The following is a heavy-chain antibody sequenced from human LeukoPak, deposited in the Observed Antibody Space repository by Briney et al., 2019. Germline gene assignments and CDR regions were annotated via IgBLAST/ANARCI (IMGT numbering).Heavy chain of an antibody. D-gene: IGHD3-16*01. CDR2: INHSGST. J-gene: IGHJ4*02. CDR3: ARLIYSRCLGY. Sequence: SETLSLTCAVYGGSFSGYYWSWIRQPPGKGLEWIGEINHSGSTNYNPSLKSRVTISVDTSKNQFSLKLSSVTAADTAVYYCARLIYSRCLGYWGQGTLVTVSS. V-gene: IGHV4-34*01. CDR1: GGSFSGYY.